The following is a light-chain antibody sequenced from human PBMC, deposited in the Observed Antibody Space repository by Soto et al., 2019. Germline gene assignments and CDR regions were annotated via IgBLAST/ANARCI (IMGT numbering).Light chain of an antibody. CDR3: QQYYSPWT. J-gene: IGKJ1*01. CDR2: WAS. Sequence: DIVMTQSPDSLAVSLGERATINCKSSQSVLHSSNNKNYLAWYQQKPGQPPKLLIYWASTRESGVPDRFSGSGSGTDFTISISSLQAEDVAVYYCQQYYSPWTFGQGTKVEIK. V-gene: IGKV4-1*01. CDR1: QSVLHSSNNKNY.